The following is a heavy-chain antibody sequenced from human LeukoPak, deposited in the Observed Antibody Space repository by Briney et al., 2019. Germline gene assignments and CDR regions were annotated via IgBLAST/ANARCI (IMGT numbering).Heavy chain of an antibody. CDR2: INPNSGGT. D-gene: IGHD3-22*01. V-gene: IGHV1-2*06. J-gene: IGHJ4*02. Sequence: GASVKVSCKASGYTFTGYYMHWVRQAPGQGLEWMGRINPNSGGTNYAQEFQGRVTMTRDTSISTAYMELSRLRSDDTAVYYCARVYYYDSSGPSDYWGQGTLVTVSS. CDR1: GYTFTGYY. CDR3: ARVYYYDSSGPSDY.